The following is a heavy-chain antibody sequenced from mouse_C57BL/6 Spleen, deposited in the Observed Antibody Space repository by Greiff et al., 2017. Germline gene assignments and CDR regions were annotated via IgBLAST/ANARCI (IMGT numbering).Heavy chain of an antibody. CDR3: ARTTTVVPYFDY. V-gene: IGHV5-17*01. Sequence: QVVESGGGLVKPGGSLKLSCAASGFTFSDYGMHWVRQAPEKGLEWVAYISSGSSTIYYADTVKGRFTISRDNAKNTLFLQMTSLRSEDTAMYYCARTTTVVPYFDYWGQGTTLTVSS. D-gene: IGHD1-1*01. J-gene: IGHJ2*01. CDR2: ISSGSSTI. CDR1: GFTFSDYG.